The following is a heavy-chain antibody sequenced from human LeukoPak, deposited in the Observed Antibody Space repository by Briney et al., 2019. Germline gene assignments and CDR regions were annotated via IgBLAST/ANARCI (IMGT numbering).Heavy chain of an antibody. CDR3: ARGAYYYDSSGYYSY. V-gene: IGHV1-2*02. CDR1: GYTFTGYY. Sequence: EASVKFSCNASGYTFTGYYMHWVRQAPGQGLEWMGWINPNSGGTNYAQKFQGRVTMTRDTSISTAYMELSRLRSDDTAVYYCARGAYYYDSSGYYSYWGQGTLVTVSS. CDR2: INPNSGGT. J-gene: IGHJ4*02. D-gene: IGHD3-22*01.